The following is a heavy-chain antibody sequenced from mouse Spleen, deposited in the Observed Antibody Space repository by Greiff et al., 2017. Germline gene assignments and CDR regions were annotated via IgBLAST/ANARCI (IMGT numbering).Heavy chain of an antibody. Sequence: EVKLMESGGGLVKPGGSLKLSCAASGFTFSDYGMHWVRQAPEKGLEWVAYISSGSSTIYYADTVKGRFTISRDNAKNTLFLQMTSLRSEDTAMYYCARRDYYYAMDDWGQGTSVTVSS. CDR2: ISSGSSTI. J-gene: IGHJ4*01. V-gene: IGHV5-17*01. CDR3: ARRDYYYAMDD. CDR1: GFTFSDYG.